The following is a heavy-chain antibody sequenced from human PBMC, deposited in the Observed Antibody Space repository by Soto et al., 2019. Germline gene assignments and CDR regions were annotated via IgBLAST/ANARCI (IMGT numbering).Heavy chain of an antibody. CDR2: ISSSSSYT. V-gene: IGHV3-11*06. CDR1: GFTFSDYY. J-gene: IGHJ6*02. D-gene: IGHD2-21*02. Sequence: QVQLVESGGDLVKPGGSLRLSCAASGFTFSDYYMSWIRQAPGKGLEWVSYISSSSSYTNYADSVKGRFTISRDNAKNSLYLQMNSLRAEDTAVFYCARVYGGNSPHLPHNYYGMDIWGQGTTVTVSS. CDR3: ARVYGGNSPHLPHNYYGMDI.